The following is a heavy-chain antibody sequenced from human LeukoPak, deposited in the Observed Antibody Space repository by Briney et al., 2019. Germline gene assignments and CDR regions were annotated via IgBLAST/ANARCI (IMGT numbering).Heavy chain of an antibody. CDR1: GGSISSSSYY. D-gene: IGHD5-24*01. CDR3: ARGDRWLQFFSY. Sequence: SETLSLTCTVSGGSISSSSYYWGWIRQPPGKGLEWIGSIYYSGSTYYNPSLKSRVTISVDTSKNQFSLKLSSVTAADTAVYYCARGDRWLQFFSYWGQGTLVTVSS. CDR2: IYYSGST. V-gene: IGHV4-39*07. J-gene: IGHJ4*02.